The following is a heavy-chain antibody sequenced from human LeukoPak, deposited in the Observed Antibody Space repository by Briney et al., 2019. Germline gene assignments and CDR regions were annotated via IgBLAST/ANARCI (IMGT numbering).Heavy chain of an antibody. D-gene: IGHD6-13*01. CDR1: GGSISSYY. V-gene: IGHV4-59*01. J-gene: IGHJ5*02. CDR3: ARVVGSSSWYGGGWFDP. Sequence: PSETLSLTCTVSGGSISSYYWSWIRQPPGKGLEWIGYIYYSGSTNYNPSLKSRVTISVDTSKNQFSLKLSSVTAADTAVYYCARVVGSSSWYGGGWFDPWGQGTQVTVSS. CDR2: IYYSGST.